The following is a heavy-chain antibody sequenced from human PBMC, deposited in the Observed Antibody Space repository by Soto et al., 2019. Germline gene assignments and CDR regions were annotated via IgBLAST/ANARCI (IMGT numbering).Heavy chain of an antibody. J-gene: IGHJ3*02. Sequence: GGSLRLSCAASGFTFSSYGMHWVRQAPGKGLEWVAVIWYDGSNKYYADSVKGRFTISRDNSKNTLYLQMNSLRAEDTAVYYCARTYSSSWYAFDIWGQGTMVTVSS. CDR3: ARTYSSSWYAFDI. CDR2: IWYDGSNK. CDR1: GFTFSSYG. V-gene: IGHV3-33*01. D-gene: IGHD6-13*01.